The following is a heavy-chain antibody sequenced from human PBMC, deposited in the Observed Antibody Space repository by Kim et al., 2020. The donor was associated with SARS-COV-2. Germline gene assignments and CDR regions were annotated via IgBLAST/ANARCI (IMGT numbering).Heavy chain of an antibody. CDR2: DGSGK. J-gene: IGHJ4*02. V-gene: IGHV3-7*01. Sequence: DGSGKNDVDSVKGRFTISRDNARYSLYLQMNSLRVDDTAVYYCYPGHYSNCWGQGTLVTVSS. CDR3: YPGHYSNC.